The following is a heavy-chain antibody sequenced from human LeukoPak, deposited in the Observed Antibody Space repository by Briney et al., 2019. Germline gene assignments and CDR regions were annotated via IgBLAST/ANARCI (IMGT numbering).Heavy chain of an antibody. D-gene: IGHD1-1*01. Sequence: GASVKVSCKASGYTFTSYDINWVRQATGQGLEWMGWMNPNSGNTGYAQKFQGRVTMTRNTSISTAYMELSSLRSEDTAVYYCVRYEPLERYFQHWGQGTLVTVSS. CDR2: MNPNSGNT. CDR3: VRYEPLERYFQH. V-gene: IGHV1-8*01. J-gene: IGHJ1*01. CDR1: GYTFTSYD.